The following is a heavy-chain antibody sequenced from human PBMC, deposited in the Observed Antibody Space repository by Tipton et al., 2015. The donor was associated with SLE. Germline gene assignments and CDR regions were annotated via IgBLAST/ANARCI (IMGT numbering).Heavy chain of an antibody. V-gene: IGHV4-59*08. CDR3: ARQEARHYYYYYYMDV. CDR2: IYYSGST. D-gene: IGHD6-6*01. CDR1: GGSISSHY. J-gene: IGHJ6*03. Sequence: TLSLTCTVSGGSISSHYWSWIRQPPGKGLEWIGYIYYSGSTNYNPSLKGRVTISVDTSKNQFSLKLSSVTAADTAVYYCARQEARHYYYYYYMDVWGKGTTVTVSS.